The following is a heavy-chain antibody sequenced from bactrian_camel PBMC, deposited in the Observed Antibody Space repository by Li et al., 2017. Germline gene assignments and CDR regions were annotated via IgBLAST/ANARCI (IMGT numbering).Heavy chain of an antibody. CDR2: IGTNGVAT. J-gene: IGHJ6*01. V-gene: IGHV3S1*01. CDR3: AARLACYEDDYRRSDTFGY. D-gene: IGHD4*01. Sequence: VQLVESGGGSVQTGGSLRLSCAASGYHHSAYCLAWFRQAPGKAREGVAGIGTNGVATTTDSVKGRFTISQDDRKRTLYLQMDHLKPEDTGMYYCAARLACYEDDYRRSDTFGYWGQGTQVTVS. CDR1: GYHHSAYC.